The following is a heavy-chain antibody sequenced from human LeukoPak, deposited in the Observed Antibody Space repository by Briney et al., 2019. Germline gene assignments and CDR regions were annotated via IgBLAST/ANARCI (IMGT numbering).Heavy chain of an antibody. D-gene: IGHD5-12*01. CDR1: GFIFSTYT. CDR3: VGDQVDNVGWLT. J-gene: IGHJ5*02. CDR2: INGDGRTT. V-gene: IGHV3-64D*06. Sequence: GGPLRLSCSASGFIFSTYTMHWVRQAPGKGLEFVSVINGDGRTTYYADSVKGRFTISRDNSKNTLYLQMNSLRAEDTAVYYCVGDQVDNVGWLTWGQGTRVTVSS.